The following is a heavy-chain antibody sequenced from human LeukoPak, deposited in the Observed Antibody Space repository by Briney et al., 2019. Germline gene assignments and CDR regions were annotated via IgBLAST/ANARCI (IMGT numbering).Heavy chain of an antibody. CDR1: GVTFSSYA. D-gene: IGHD6-6*01. CDR2: IIASVGST. CDR3: AKVRYSSSAGYY. V-gene: IGHV3-23*01. J-gene: IGHJ4*02. Sequence: GGSLKLSCTASGVTFSSYAMSWVRQAPGQGLEWISAIIASVGSTYYADYVKGRFTITRDNSTNTLYMQMNSLRAEDTAVYYCAKVRYSSSAGYYWGQRTLVTVSS.